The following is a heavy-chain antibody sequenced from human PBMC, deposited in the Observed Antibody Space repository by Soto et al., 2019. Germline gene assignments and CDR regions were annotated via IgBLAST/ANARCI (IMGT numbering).Heavy chain of an antibody. V-gene: IGHV3-30*18. CDR2: ISYDGNEK. CDR3: AKEKLRRGPSPMYGMDL. Sequence: PGGSLRLPCGVTGFGLSTYGMHWVRQAPGKGREWVAAISYDGNEKYYADSLQGRFTISRDNSKNTLYLQVNSLRGEDTAVYYCAKEKLRRGPSPMYGMDLWGRGTTVTVYS. CDR1: GFGLSTYG. J-gene: IGHJ6*02. D-gene: IGHD5-12*01.